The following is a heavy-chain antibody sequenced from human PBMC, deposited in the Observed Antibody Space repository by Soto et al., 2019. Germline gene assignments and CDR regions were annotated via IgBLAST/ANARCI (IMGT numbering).Heavy chain of an antibody. CDR3: AKDGTKSGTYRFDY. V-gene: IGHV3-23*01. Sequence: GGSLRLSCAASGFTFSSYAMSWVRQAPGKGLEWVSAISGSGGSKYYADSVKGRFTISRDNSKNTLYLQMNSLRAEDTAVYYCAKDGTKSGTYRFDYWGQGTLVTVSS. J-gene: IGHJ4*02. CDR1: GFTFSSYA. D-gene: IGHD1-26*01. CDR2: ISGSGGSK.